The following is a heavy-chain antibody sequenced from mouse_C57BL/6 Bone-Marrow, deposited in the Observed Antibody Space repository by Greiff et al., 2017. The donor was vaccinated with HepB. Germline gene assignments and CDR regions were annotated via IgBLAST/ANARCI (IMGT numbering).Heavy chain of an antibody. CDR3: TFYYYGSSYGYFDV. CDR2: IDPENGDT. Sequence: VQLQQSGAELVRPGASVKLSCTASGFNIKDDYMHWVKQRPEQGLEWIGWIDPENGDTEYASKFQGKATITADTSSNTAYLQLSSLTSEDTAVYYWTFYYYGSSYGYFDVWGTGTTVTVSS. D-gene: IGHD1-1*01. J-gene: IGHJ1*03. V-gene: IGHV14-4*01. CDR1: GFNIKDDY.